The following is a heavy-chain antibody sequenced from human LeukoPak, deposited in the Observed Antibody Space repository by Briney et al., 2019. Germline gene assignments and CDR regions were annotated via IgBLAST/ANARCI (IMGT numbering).Heavy chain of an antibody. V-gene: IGHV1-2*04. CDR1: GYTFTGYY. CDR2: INPNSGGT. D-gene: IGHD3-10*01. CDR3: AREDYYGSGSLPWFDP. J-gene: IGHJ5*02. Sequence: SVKVSCKASGYTFTGYYMHWVRQAPGQGLEWMGWINPNSGGTNYAQKFQGWVTMTRDTSISTAYKELSRLRSDDTAVYYCAREDYYGSGSLPWFDPWGQGTLVTVSS.